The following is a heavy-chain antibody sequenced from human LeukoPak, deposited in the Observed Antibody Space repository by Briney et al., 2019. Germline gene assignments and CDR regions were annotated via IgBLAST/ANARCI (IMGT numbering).Heavy chain of an antibody. CDR3: ARTYGDSEYYFDY. Sequence: GGSLRLSCADSAFTFSSYAIHWVRQAPGKGLEYVSAISSNGGSTYYANSVKGRFTISRDNSKNTLYLQMGSLRAEDMAVYYCARTYGDSEYYFDYWGQGTLVTVSS. V-gene: IGHV3-64*01. D-gene: IGHD4-17*01. CDR2: ISSNGGST. CDR1: AFTFSSYA. J-gene: IGHJ4*02.